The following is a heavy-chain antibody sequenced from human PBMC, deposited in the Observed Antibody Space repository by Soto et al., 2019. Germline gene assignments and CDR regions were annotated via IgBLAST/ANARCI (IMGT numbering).Heavy chain of an antibody. D-gene: IGHD5-18*01. J-gene: IGHJ6*02. V-gene: IGHV1-69*01. CDR1: GGIFTNNA. CDR2: VIPLFDTA. CDR3: ATGGHNDGYNFYHGMDV. Sequence: QVQVVQSGAEMKKPGSSVKVSCKVSGGIFTNNAISWVRQAPGQGLEGLGGVIPLFDTAYYAQIFRGRLKISADGATTTAYMELSGLTSADTAVYFCATGGHNDGYNFYHGMDVWGQGTTVTVS.